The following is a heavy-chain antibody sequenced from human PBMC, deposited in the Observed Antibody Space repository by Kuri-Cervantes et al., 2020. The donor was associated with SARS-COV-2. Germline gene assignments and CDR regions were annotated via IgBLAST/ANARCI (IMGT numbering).Heavy chain of an antibody. CDR2: ISGSGGST. CDR1: GFTFSSYA. Sequence: GESLQISCAASGFTFSSYAISWVRQAPGKGLEWVSAISGSGGSTYDADSVKGRFTISRDNSKNTLYLQMNSLRAEDAAVYYCAKHLTIYGDYVLSLTEDAFDIWGQGTMVTVSS. V-gene: IGHV3-23*01. D-gene: IGHD4-17*01. CDR3: AKHLTIYGDYVLSLTEDAFDI. J-gene: IGHJ3*02.